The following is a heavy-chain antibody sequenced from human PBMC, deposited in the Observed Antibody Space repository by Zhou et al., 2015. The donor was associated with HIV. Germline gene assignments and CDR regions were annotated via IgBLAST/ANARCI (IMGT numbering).Heavy chain of an antibody. CDR2: IIPIFGTA. D-gene: IGHD2-15*01. CDR1: GGTFSSYA. CDR3: ARDGVRGYCSGGSCFPDYYMDV. V-gene: IGHV1-69*12. Sequence: QVQLVQSGPEVKKPGSSVKVSCKASGGTFSSYAISWVRQAPGQGLEWMGGIIPIFGTANYAQKFQGRVTITADESTSTAYMELSSLRSEDTAVYYCARDGVRGYCSGGSCFPDYYMDVWGKGTTVTVSS. J-gene: IGHJ6*03.